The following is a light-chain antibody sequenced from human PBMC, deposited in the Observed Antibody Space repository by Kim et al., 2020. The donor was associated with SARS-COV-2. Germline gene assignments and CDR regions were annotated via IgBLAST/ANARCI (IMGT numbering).Light chain of an antibody. CDR2: SDT. CDR3: QVWDSSSDHVV. V-gene: IGLV3-12*02. Sequence: ATTQMARITCGGDNIGNKAVHWHQQKPGQDPVLVIYSDTNRPSGIPERFSGSTPGNAATLTISRIEAGDEADYYCQVWDSSSDHVVFGGGTQLTVL. J-gene: IGLJ3*02. CDR1: NIGNKA.